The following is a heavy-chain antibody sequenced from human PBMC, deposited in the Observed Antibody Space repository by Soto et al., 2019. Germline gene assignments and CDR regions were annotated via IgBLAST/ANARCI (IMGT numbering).Heavy chain of an antibody. CDR3: ARGDGDYDWFDP. J-gene: IGHJ5*02. Sequence: EVQLVESGGGLIQPGGSLRLSCAASGFTVSSSYMTWVRQAPGKGLEWVSLIYSGGTTYYADSVKGRFTISRDSSKNTLYLQMHSLRSEDTAVYYCARGDGDYDWFDPWGQGTLVTVSS. V-gene: IGHV3-53*01. CDR1: GFTVSSSY. D-gene: IGHD4-17*01. CDR2: IYSGGTT.